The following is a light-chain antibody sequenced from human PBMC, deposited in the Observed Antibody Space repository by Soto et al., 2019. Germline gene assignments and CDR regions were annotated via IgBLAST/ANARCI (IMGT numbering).Light chain of an antibody. CDR1: SSDVGGYNY. CDR3: TSYTGTSIVV. Sequence: QSVLTQPASVSGSPGQSITISCTGTSSDVGGYNYVSWYQQHPGKAPKLMIYDVGNRPSGVSYRFSGSKSGNTASLSISGLQAEDEADYYCTSYTGTSIVVFGGGTQLTVL. V-gene: IGLV2-14*01. CDR2: DVG. J-gene: IGLJ2*01.